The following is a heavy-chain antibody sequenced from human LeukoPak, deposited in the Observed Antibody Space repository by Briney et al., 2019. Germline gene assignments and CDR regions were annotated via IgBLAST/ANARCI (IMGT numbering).Heavy chain of an antibody. D-gene: IGHD2-21*01. CDR3: ARYSVKPTKKAPFDP. CDR1: GGSISSSYYY. Sequence: SETLSLTCTVSGGSISSSYYYWGWIRQPPGKGLEWIGSIYYSGSTYYNPSLKSRVTISVDTSKNQFSLRLSSVTAADTAVYYCARYSVKPTKKAPFDPWGQGTLVTVSS. CDR2: IYYSGST. V-gene: IGHV4-39*01. J-gene: IGHJ5*02.